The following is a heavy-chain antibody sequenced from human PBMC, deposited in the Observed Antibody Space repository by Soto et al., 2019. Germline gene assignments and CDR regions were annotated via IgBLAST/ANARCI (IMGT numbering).Heavy chain of an antibody. CDR3: AREKSSINMLVVVTSAFDI. Sequence: PSETLSLTCTVSGGSISSGGCYWSWIRQHPGKGLEWIGYIYYSGSTYYNPSLKSRVTISVDTSKNQFSLKLSSVTAADTAVYYCAREKSSINMLVVVTSAFDIWGQGTMVTVSS. V-gene: IGHV4-31*03. D-gene: IGHD3-22*01. CDR1: GGSISSGGCY. CDR2: IYYSGST. J-gene: IGHJ3*02.